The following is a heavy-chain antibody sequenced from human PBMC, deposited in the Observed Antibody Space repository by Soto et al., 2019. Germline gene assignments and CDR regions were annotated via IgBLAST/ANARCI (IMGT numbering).Heavy chain of an antibody. J-gene: IGHJ4*02. CDR1: GGSFSGYY. D-gene: IGHD5-12*01. Sequence: SETLSLTCAVYGGSFSGYYWSWIRQPPGKGLEWIGEINHSGSTNYNPSLKSRVTISVDTSKNQFSLKLSSVTAADTAVYYCARSRKTDIVATITGWPLDYWGQGTLVTVSS. CDR3: ARSRKTDIVATITGWPLDY. CDR2: INHSGST. V-gene: IGHV4-34*01.